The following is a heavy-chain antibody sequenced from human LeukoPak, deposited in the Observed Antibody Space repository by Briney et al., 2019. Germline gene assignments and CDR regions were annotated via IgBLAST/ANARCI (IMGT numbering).Heavy chain of an antibody. J-gene: IGHJ3*01. V-gene: IGHV3-23*01. D-gene: IGHD5-24*01. CDR3: AKDLGQRWLQSDAFDF. CDR1: GFTFAGYT. CDR2: IGASGGST. Sequence: TGGSLGLSCVASGFTFAGYTMNWVRQAPGKGLEWVSGIGASGGSTFYADSVKGRFTISRDNSKNTVYLQLNSLRAEDTALYYCAKDLGQRWLQSDAFDFWGQGTMVTVSS.